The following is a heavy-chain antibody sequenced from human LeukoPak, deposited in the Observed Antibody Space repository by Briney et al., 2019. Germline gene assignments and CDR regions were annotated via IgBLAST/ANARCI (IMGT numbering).Heavy chain of an antibody. V-gene: IGHV3-33*01. CDR2: IWYDGSNK. CDR1: GFTFSSYG. D-gene: IGHD6-13*01. J-gene: IGHJ5*02. CDR3: ARGRRGSSWYLGWFDP. Sequence: GRSPRLSCAASGFTFSSYGMHWVRQAPGKGLEWVAVIWYDGSNKYYADSVKGRFTISRDNSKNTLYLQMNSLRAEDTAVYYCARGRRGSSWYLGWFDPWGKGKVVTVSS.